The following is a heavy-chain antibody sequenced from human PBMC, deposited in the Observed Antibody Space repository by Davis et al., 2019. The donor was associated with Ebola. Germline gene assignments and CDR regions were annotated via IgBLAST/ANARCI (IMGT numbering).Heavy chain of an antibody. CDR3: ARDQYCSSTSCYLYYYYGMDV. CDR1: GGSISSYY. CDR2: IYTSGST. J-gene: IGHJ6*02. Sequence: SETLSLTCTVSGGSISSYYWSWIRQPAGKGLEWIGRIYTSGSTNYNPSLKSRVTMSVDTSKNQFSLKLSSVTAADTAVYYCARDQYCSSTSCYLYYYYGMDVWGQGTTVTVSS. V-gene: IGHV4-4*07. D-gene: IGHD2-2*01.